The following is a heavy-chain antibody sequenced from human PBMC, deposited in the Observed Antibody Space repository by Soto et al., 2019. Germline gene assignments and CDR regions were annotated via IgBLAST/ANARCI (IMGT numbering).Heavy chain of an antibody. Sequence: QVQLVQSGAEVKKPGPSVKVSCNTSGYPFTSYGITWVRQAPGQGLEWMGWISAYNGNTNYAQKLQGRVTMTTDTSTSTAYMELRSLRSDDTAVYYRARYGTDFLLRLRYFDWLQPAEFDYRGQGPLVTVSS. CDR2: ISAYNGNT. J-gene: IGHJ4*02. CDR3: ARYGTDFLLRLRYFDWLQPAEFDY. D-gene: IGHD3-9*01. V-gene: IGHV1-18*01. CDR1: GYPFTSYG.